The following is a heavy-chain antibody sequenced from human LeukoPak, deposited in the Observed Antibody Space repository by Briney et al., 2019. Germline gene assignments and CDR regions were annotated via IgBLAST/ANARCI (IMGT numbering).Heavy chain of an antibody. D-gene: IGHD4-11*01. CDR3: ARERSTTINTYYFDS. CDR1: GVSISSYY. Sequence: PSETLSLTCTVSGVSISSYYWNWLRQPAGKGLEWIGRMYVSGNTNYNPSLKSRVTMSLDTSTNQFSLKLSSVTAAYTAVYYCARERSTTINTYYFDSWGQGTLVTVSS. V-gene: IGHV4-4*07. CDR2: MYVSGNT. J-gene: IGHJ4*02.